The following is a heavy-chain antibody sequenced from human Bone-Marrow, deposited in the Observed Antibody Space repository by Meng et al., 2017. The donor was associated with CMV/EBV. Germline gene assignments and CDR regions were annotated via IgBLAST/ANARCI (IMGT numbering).Heavy chain of an antibody. D-gene: IGHD1-1*01. CDR2: IKQDESEI. CDR1: GFTFSSFW. V-gene: IGHV3-7*01. CDR3: ARSMLEVNRYYYGMDV. J-gene: IGHJ6*04. Sequence: GESLKISCAASGFTFSSFWMAWVRQAPGKGLEWVGNIKQDESEIQYVGSVKGRFTITRDNAKNSLFLQRKSLRAEDTAVYYCARSMLEVNRYYYGMDVWGEGTPVTVSS.